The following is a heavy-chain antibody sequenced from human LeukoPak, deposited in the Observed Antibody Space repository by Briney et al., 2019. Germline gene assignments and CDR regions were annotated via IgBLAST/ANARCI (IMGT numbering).Heavy chain of an antibody. V-gene: IGHV1-18*01. CDR2: VSPYSGNT. CDR1: GYTFPRYG. CDR3: ARDWSGSYYGAFDM. J-gene: IGHJ3*02. D-gene: IGHD1-26*01. Sequence: ASVRVSCKASGYTFPRYGISWVRQAPGQGLEWMGWVSPYSGNTKYAQKLQGRVTMTTDTSTSTAYVELRTLRSDDTAVYYCARDWSGSYYGAFDMWGQGTMVTVSS.